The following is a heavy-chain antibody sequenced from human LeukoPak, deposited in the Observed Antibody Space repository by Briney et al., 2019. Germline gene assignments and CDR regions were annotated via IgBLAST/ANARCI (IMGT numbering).Heavy chain of an antibody. CDR2: IYPGDSDT. V-gene: IGHV5-51*01. CDR3: SRFDWNYVYY. Sequence: GESLKTSCKGPGYCFTNYWFGWVRQLPGKGLEWMGIIYPGDSDTRYNPSFQGQVTISADKSISTAYLQWSSLKASDTAMYYCSRFDWNYVYYWGQGTLVTVSS. J-gene: IGHJ4*02. D-gene: IGHD1-1*01. CDR1: GYCFTNYW.